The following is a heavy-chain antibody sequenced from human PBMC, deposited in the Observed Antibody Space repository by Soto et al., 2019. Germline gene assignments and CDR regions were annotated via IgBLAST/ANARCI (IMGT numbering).Heavy chain of an antibody. CDR3: AKDWWELLNYYGMDV. J-gene: IGHJ6*02. Sequence: QPGGSLRLSCAASGFTFSSYGMHWVRQAPGKGLEWVAVISYDGSNKYYADSVKGRFTISRDNSKNTLYLQMNSLRAEDTAVYYCAKDWWELLNYYGMDVWGQGTTVTVSS. D-gene: IGHD1-26*01. V-gene: IGHV3-30*18. CDR1: GFTFSSYG. CDR2: ISYDGSNK.